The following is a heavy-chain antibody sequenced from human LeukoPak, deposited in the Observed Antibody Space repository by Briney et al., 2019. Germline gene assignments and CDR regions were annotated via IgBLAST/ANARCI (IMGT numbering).Heavy chain of an antibody. Sequence: KPSETLSLTCTVSGVSIGSSSYYWGWIRQPPGKGLEWIGSIFYTGSTFYNPSLKSRVTISVDTSKNQFSLKLSSVTAADTAVYYCARGNAAYDFWSGPKKNDAFDIWGQGTMVTVSS. CDR3: ARGNAAYDFWSGPKKNDAFDI. CDR2: IFYTGST. D-gene: IGHD3-3*01. CDR1: GVSIGSSSYY. J-gene: IGHJ3*02. V-gene: IGHV4-39*07.